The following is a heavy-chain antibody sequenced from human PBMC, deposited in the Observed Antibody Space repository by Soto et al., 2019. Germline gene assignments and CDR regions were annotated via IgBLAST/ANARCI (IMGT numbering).Heavy chain of an antibody. Sequence: SGNLSLTCTVSGGSISSYYWSWFRQPDGKGLEWIGRIYTSGSTNYNPSLKSRVTMSVDTSKNQFSLKLSSVTAADTAVYYSVRDRGYYDSSGSQASAVDIWGQGTMVT. CDR2: IYTSGST. V-gene: IGHV4-4*07. CDR1: GGSISSYY. J-gene: IGHJ3*02. CDR3: VRDRGYYDSSGSQASAVDI. D-gene: IGHD3-22*01.